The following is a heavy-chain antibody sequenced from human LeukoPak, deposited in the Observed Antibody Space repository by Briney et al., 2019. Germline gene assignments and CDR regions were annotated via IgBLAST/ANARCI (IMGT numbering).Heavy chain of an antibody. D-gene: IGHD6-13*01. V-gene: IGHV4-34*01. J-gene: IGHJ6*03. CDR1: GGSFSGYF. CDR3: ARPYTSSSRYYYMDV. CDR2: INHSGST. Sequence: SETLSLTCAVYGGSFSGYFWSWIRQPPGKGLEWIGEINHSGSTNYNPSLKRRVTISVDTSKNQFSLNLSSVTAADTAVYFCARPYTSSSRYYYMDVWGKGTTVTISS.